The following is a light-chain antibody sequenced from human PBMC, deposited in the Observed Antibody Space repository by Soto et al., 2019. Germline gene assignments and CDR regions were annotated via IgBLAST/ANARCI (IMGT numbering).Light chain of an antibody. J-gene: IGKJ1*01. CDR1: QSVSSSY. V-gene: IGKV3-20*01. CDR3: QQYGSSPGT. Sequence: DMGLTQSPGTLSLSPGERATLSGRASQSVSSSYLAWYQQKPGQDPRLLIYGASSRATGIPDRFSGSGSGTDFTLTISRLEHEDFAVYYCQQYGSSPGTFGQGTKVDIK. CDR2: GAS.